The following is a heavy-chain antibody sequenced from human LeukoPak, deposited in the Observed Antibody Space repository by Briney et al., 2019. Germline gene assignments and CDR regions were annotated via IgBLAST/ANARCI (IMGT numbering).Heavy chain of an antibody. CDR2: INPSGGST. V-gene: IGHV1-46*01. J-gene: IGHJ4*02. D-gene: IGHD3-9*01. CDR1: GYTFTSYY. CDR3: ATSYFDILTGYRPLSY. Sequence: ASVTVSCKASGYTFTSYYMHWVRQAPGQGLEWMGIINPSGGSTSYAQKFQGRVTMTRDTSTSTVYMELSSLRSEDTAMYYCATSYFDILTGYRPLSYWGQGTLVTVSS.